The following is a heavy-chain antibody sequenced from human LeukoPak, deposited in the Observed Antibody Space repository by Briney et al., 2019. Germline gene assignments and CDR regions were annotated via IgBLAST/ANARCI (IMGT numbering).Heavy chain of an antibody. D-gene: IGHD1-26*01. J-gene: IGHJ4*02. CDR1: GYTFTGYY. V-gene: IGHV1-2*02. CDR3: ARVVVGNYFLDY. CDR2: INPNSGDT. Sequence: ASVKVSCKASGYTFTGYYMHWVRQAPGQGLEWMGWINPNSGDTNYAQKFQGRVTMTSDTSITTAYMELSRLRSDDTAVYYCARVVVGNYFLDYWGQGTLVTVSS.